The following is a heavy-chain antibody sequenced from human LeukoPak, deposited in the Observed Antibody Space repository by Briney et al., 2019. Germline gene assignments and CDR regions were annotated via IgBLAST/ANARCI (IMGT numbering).Heavy chain of an antibody. CDR1: GYSISSGYY. Sequence: SETLSLTCAVSGYSISSGYYWGWIRQPPGKGLEWIGSIYHSGSTYYNPSLKSRVTISVDTSKNQFSLKLSSVTAADTAVYYCARALGEGIVGATTYAFDIWGQGTMVTVSS. CDR2: IYHSGST. V-gene: IGHV4-38-2*01. CDR3: ARALGEGIVGATTYAFDI. J-gene: IGHJ3*02. D-gene: IGHD1-26*01.